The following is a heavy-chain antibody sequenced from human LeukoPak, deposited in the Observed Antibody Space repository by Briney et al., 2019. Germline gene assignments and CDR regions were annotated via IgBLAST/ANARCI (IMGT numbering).Heavy chain of an antibody. V-gene: IGHV3-23*01. D-gene: IGHD3-22*01. CDR3: ARGDSSGYYSEFDY. Sequence: PGGTLRLSCAASGFTFSSYGMSWVRQAPGKGLEWVSAISGSGGSTYYADSVKGRFTISRDNSKNTLYLQMGSLRAEDMAVYYCARGDSSGYYSEFDYWGQGTLVTVSS. CDR2: ISGSGGST. J-gene: IGHJ4*02. CDR1: GFTFSSYG.